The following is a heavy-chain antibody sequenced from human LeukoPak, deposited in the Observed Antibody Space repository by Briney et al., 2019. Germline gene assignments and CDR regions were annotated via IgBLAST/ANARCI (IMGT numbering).Heavy chain of an antibody. CDR1: GFTLSSNY. CDR3: ARGAVTTASHFDY. D-gene: IGHD4-17*01. Sequence: GGSLRLSCAASGFTLSSNYMDWLRQAPGKGLEWVSVIYSGGSTYYSDSVKGRFTISIDDSKNTLYLLMNSLRTEDTAVYYCARGAVTTASHFDYWGQGTLVTVSS. CDR2: IYSGGST. V-gene: IGHV3-53*01. J-gene: IGHJ4*02.